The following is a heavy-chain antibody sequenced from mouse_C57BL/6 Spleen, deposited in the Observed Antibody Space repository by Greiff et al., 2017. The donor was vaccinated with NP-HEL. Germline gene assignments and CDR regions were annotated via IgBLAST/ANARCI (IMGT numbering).Heavy chain of an antibody. J-gene: IGHJ3*01. D-gene: IGHD1-1*01. CDR2: ISDGGSYT. Sequence: EVKLMESGGGLVKPGGSLKLSCAASGFTFSSYAMSWVRQTPEKRLEWVATISDGGSYTYYPDNVKGRFTISRDNAKNNLYLQMSHLKSEDTAMYYCARAYYYGPWFAYWGQGTLVTVSA. V-gene: IGHV5-4*03. CDR1: GFTFSSYA. CDR3: ARAYYYGPWFAY.